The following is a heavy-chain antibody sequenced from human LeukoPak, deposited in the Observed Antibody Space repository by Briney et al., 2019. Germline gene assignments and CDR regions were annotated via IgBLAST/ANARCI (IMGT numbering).Heavy chain of an antibody. Sequence: GASVKVSCKASGYTFTGYYMHWVRQAPGQGLEWMGWINTNTGNPTYAQGFTGRFVFSLDTSVSTAYLQISSLKAEDTAVYYCARNSIFGVIWDWGQGTLVTVSS. J-gene: IGHJ4*02. CDR2: INTNTGNP. V-gene: IGHV7-4-1*02. D-gene: IGHD3-3*01. CDR1: GYTFTGYY. CDR3: ARNSIFGVIWD.